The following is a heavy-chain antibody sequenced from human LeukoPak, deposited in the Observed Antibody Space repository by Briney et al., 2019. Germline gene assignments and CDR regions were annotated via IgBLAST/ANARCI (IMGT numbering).Heavy chain of an antibody. CDR2: ISKDGSDK. V-gene: IGHV3-30-3*01. CDR3: ARFNGDYYRIDY. J-gene: IGHJ4*02. Sequence: GGSLRLSCAASGFTFSDYAMHWVRQAPGKGLEWVAVISKDGSDKYYPGSVRGRFTISRDNSKNTIYLQMDSLRAEDTAIYYCARFNGDYYRIDYWGQGTLVTVSS. CDR1: GFTFSDYA. D-gene: IGHD4-17*01.